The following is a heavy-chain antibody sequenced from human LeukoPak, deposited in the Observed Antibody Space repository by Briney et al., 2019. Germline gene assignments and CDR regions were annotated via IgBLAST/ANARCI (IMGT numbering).Heavy chain of an antibody. CDR3: ARGYGSGSYST. CDR1: GVSTSSGY. D-gene: IGHD3-10*01. CDR2: TSTSVPT. J-gene: IGHJ5*02. V-gene: IGHV4-4*07. Sequence: PSETLSLTCIVSGVSTSSGYWSWIRQPAGKGLEWMGHTSTSVPTYYNPSLKSRVTMSLDTSENHFSLKLNSVTAADTAAYYCARGYGSGSYSTWGQGTLVTVSS.